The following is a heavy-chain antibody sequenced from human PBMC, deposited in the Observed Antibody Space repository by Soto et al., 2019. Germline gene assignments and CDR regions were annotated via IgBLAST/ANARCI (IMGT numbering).Heavy chain of an antibody. CDR3: ASDLIEGIVVVESSRWYFDY. CDR1: GFTFSSYS. D-gene: IGHD2-15*01. CDR2: ISSSSSYI. Sequence: EVQLVESGGGLVKPGGSLRLSCAASGFTFSSYSMNWVRQAPGKGLEWVSSISSSSSYIYYADSVKGRFTISRDNAKNSLYLQMNSLRAEDTAVYYCASDLIEGIVVVESSRWYFDYWGQGTLVTVSS. V-gene: IGHV3-21*01. J-gene: IGHJ4*02.